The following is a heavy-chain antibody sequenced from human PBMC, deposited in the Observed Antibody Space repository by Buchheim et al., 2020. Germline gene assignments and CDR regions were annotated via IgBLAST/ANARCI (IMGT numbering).Heavy chain of an antibody. D-gene: IGHD2-2*01. Sequence: VQLVESGGDLVQPGGSLRLSCAASGFTFSSYGMNWVRQAPGKGLEWVAVIWYDGSNKYYADSVKGRFTISRDNSKNTVDLQMDSLRAEDTAVYYCAKDRDSCSSSSCFSGHYAMDVWGQGTT. J-gene: IGHJ6*02. CDR3: AKDRDSCSSSSCFSGHYAMDV. CDR1: GFTFSSYG. CDR2: IWYDGSNK. V-gene: IGHV3-30*02.